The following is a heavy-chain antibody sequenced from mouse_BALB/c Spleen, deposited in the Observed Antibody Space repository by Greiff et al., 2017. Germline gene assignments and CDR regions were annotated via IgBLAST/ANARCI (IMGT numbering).Heavy chain of an antibody. V-gene: IGHV14-3*02. CDR1: GFNIKDSY. Sequence: EVQLQQSGAELVKPGASVKLSCTASGFNIKDSYMHWVKQRPEQGLEWIGRIDPANGNTKYDPKFQGKATITADTSSNTAYLQLSSLTSEDTAVYYCARDPGYAMDYWGQGTSVTVSS. D-gene: IGHD4-1*01. CDR3: ARDPGYAMDY. CDR2: IDPANGNT. J-gene: IGHJ4*01.